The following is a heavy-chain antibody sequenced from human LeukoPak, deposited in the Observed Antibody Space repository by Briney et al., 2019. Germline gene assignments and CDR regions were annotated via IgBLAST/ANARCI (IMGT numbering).Heavy chain of an antibody. D-gene: IGHD4-23*01. Sequence: PGGSLRLSCTASGFTFSTYTMNWVRQAPGKGLEWVSYISSSSSTIYYADSVKGRFTISRDNAKNSLYLQMNSLRAEDTAVYYCARDPPPVVKPFDIWGQGTMVTVSS. CDR1: GFTFSTYT. CDR3: ARDPPPVVKPFDI. J-gene: IGHJ3*02. CDR2: ISSSSSTI. V-gene: IGHV3-48*01.